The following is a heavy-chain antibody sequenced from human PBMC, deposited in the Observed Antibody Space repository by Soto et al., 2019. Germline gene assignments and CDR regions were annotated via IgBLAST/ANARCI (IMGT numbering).Heavy chain of an antibody. D-gene: IGHD4-17*01. CDR3: PKGSSASRRCYSDY. Sequence: EVQLLESGGGLVQPGGSLRLSCAASGFTFSTYAMSWVRQAPGKGLEWVSAITGSGGSTYHADSVKGRFTISRDNSKNPVSVEMTRLRGYDSAVYYRPKGSSASRRCYSDYWGQGTLVTLSS. CDR1: GFTFSTYA. V-gene: IGHV3-23*01. J-gene: IGHJ4*02. CDR2: ITGSGGST.